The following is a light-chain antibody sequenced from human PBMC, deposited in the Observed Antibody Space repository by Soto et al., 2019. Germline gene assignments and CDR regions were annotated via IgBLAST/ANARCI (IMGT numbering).Light chain of an antibody. J-gene: IGLJ3*02. CDR2: DND. CDR3: GTWDSSLSAGV. V-gene: IGLV1-51*01. Sequence: QSVLTQPPSVSAAPGQKVTISCSGSSSNIGNNNVSWYQQLPGTAPKLLTYDNDKRPSGIPDRFSGSKSGTSVTLAITGLQTGDEADYYCGTWDSSLSAGVFGGGTKLTVL. CDR1: SSNIGNNN.